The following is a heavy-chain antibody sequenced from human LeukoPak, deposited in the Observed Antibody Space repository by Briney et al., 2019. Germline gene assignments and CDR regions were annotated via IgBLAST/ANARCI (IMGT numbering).Heavy chain of an antibody. Sequence: SETLSLTCSVTGVSITDYYWSWIRQPPGKGLEWIGYIYYKGYTNYSASLKSRVTISMDTSKSQFSLKLRSVTAADTAVYYCASTPLSDLDIWGQGTMVIVSS. CDR3: ASTPLSDLDI. CDR2: IYYKGYT. CDR1: GVSITDYY. J-gene: IGHJ3*02. V-gene: IGHV4-59*01.